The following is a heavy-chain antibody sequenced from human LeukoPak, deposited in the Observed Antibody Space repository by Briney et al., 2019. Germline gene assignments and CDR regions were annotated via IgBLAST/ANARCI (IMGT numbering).Heavy chain of an antibody. Sequence: GGSLRLFCAASGFTFSSYGMHWVRQAPGKGLEWVAFIRYDGSNKYYADSVKGRFTISRDNSKNTLYLQMNSLRAEDTAVYYCAKDAVRHPDTAMVGYFDYWGQGTLVTVSS. V-gene: IGHV3-30*02. J-gene: IGHJ4*02. D-gene: IGHD5-18*01. CDR1: GFTFSSYG. CDR2: IRYDGSNK. CDR3: AKDAVRHPDTAMVGYFDY.